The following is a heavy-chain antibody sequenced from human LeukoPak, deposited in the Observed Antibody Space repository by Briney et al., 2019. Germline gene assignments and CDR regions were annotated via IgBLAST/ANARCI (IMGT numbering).Heavy chain of an antibody. D-gene: IGHD3-22*01. J-gene: IGHJ5*02. V-gene: IGHV4-59*11. CDR2: IYYSGSS. Sequence: SETLSLTCTVSGGSISSHYWSWIRQPPGKGLEWIGYIYYSGSSKYNPSLKSRVTKSVDTSKNQFSLKLSSVTAADTAVYYCARLYDSSGYTNWLDPWGQGTLVTVSS. CDR1: GGSISSHY. CDR3: ARLYDSSGYTNWLDP.